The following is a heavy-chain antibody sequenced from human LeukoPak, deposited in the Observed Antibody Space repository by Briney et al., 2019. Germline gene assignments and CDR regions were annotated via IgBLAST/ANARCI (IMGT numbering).Heavy chain of an antibody. V-gene: IGHV4-61*01. Sequence: SETLPLTCTVSGGSVSSGSYYWSWIRQPPGKGLECIGYIYYSGSAKYNPSLKSRVTISVDTSKNQFSLKLTSVTAADTAVYYCARGFGDWGLSWFDPWGQGTLVTVSS. CDR2: IYYSGSA. J-gene: IGHJ5*02. CDR1: GGSVSSGSYY. CDR3: ARGFGDWGLSWFDP. D-gene: IGHD3-10*01.